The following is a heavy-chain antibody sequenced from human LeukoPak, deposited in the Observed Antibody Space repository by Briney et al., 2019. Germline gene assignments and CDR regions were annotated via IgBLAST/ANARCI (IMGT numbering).Heavy chain of an antibody. J-gene: IGHJ4*02. CDR1: GFTFSSYW. CDR2: IKQDGSEK. V-gene: IGHV3-7*01. Sequence: PGGSLRLSCAASGFTFSSYWMSWVRQAPGKGLEWVANIKQDGSEKYYVDSVKGRFTISRDNAKNSLYLQMNSLRAEDTAVYYCARGKYGDQYYFDYWGQGTLVTVSS. D-gene: IGHD4-17*01. CDR3: ARGKYGDQYYFDY.